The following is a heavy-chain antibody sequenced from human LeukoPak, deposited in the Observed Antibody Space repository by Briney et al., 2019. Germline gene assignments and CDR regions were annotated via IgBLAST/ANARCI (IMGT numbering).Heavy chain of an antibody. CDR1: GYTFTSYG. CDR3: ARDVYSIAAAGTFDY. D-gene: IGHD6-13*01. CDR2: INAGNGNT. J-gene: IGHJ4*02. V-gene: IGHV1-18*01. Sequence: GASVKVSCKASGYTFTSYGISWVRQAPGQRLEWMGWINAGNGNTKYSQKLQGRVTMTTDTSTSTAYMELRSLRSDDTAVYYCARDVYSIAAAGTFDYWGQGTLVTVSS.